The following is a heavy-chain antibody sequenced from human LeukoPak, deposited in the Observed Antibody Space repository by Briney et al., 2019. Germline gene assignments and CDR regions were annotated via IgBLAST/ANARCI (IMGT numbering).Heavy chain of an antibody. J-gene: IGHJ4*02. Sequence: GGSLRLSCAASGFTFSSYAMHWVRQAPGKGLEWVAVISYDGSNKYYADSVKGRFTISGDNSKNTLYLQMNSLRAEDTAVYYCARYCTNGVCSYFDYWGQGTLVTVSS. D-gene: IGHD2-8*01. CDR3: ARYCTNGVCSYFDY. CDR2: ISYDGSNK. V-gene: IGHV3-30-3*01. CDR1: GFTFSSYA.